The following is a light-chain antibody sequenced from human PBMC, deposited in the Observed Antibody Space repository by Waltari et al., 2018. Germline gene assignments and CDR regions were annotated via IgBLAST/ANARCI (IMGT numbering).Light chain of an antibody. V-gene: IGLV2-14*03. CDR2: DVD. CDR3: SSYTDSRTGV. J-gene: IGLJ3*02. Sequence: QSALTQPASVSGSPGQSITIDCAGTSSDIGGYNYVAWYQKHPGRVPKLLIYDVDNRPSGISDRFSGSKSGNTASLTSSGLQAEDEADYFCSSYTDSRTGVFGGGTKLTVL. CDR1: SSDIGGYNY.